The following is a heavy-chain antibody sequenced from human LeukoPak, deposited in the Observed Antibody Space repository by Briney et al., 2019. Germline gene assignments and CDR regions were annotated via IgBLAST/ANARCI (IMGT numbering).Heavy chain of an antibody. CDR3: AKRSASGSYFDS. V-gene: IGHV3-48*01. CDR2: ISSSSSTI. CDR1: GFTFSSYS. J-gene: IGHJ4*02. Sequence: GGSLRLSCAASGFTFSSYSMNWVRQAPGKGLEWVSYISSSSSTIYHADSVKGRFTISRDNNKNTLYLQMNSLRAEDTAVYYCAKRSASGSYFDSWGQGTLVTVSS. D-gene: IGHD3-10*01.